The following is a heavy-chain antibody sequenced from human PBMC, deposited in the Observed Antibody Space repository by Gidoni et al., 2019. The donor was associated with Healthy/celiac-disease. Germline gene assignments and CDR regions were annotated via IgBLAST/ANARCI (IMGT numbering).Heavy chain of an antibody. J-gene: IGHJ4*02. CDR1: GFSLSTSGMC. CDR2: IDWDDDK. D-gene: IGHD1-26*01. Sequence: QVTLRESGPALVKPTQTLTLTCTFSGFSLSTSGMCVSWIRQPPGKALEWLALIDWDDDKYYSTSLKTRLTISKDTSKNQVVLTMTNMDPVDTATYYCARMRLTGGSPSHFDYWGQGTLVTVSS. CDR3: ARMRLTGGSPSHFDY. V-gene: IGHV2-70*01.